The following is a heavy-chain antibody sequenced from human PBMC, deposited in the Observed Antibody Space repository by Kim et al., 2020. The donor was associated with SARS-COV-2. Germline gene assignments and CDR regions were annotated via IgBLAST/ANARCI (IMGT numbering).Heavy chain of an antibody. J-gene: IGHJ4*02. CDR1: GGTFSSYA. CDR2: IIPIFGTA. V-gene: IGHV1-69*13. CDR3: AYTYYDYVWGSYRHDY. Sequence: SVKVSCKASGGTFSSYAISWVRQDPGQGLEWMGGIIPIFGTANYAQKFQGRVTITADESTSTAYMELSSLRSEDTAVYYCAYTYYDYVWGSYRHDYWGQGTLVTVSA. D-gene: IGHD3-16*02.